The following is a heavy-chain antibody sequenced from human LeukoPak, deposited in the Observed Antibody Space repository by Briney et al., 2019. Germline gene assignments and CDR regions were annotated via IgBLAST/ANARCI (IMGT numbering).Heavy chain of an antibody. CDR2: INPNSGGT. CDR3: ARVVGSLYYFDY. Sequence: ASVKVSCKASGYTFTAYYMHWVRQAPGQGLEWMGWINPNSGGTNYAQKFQGRVTMTRDTSISTAYMELSRLRSDDTAVYYCARVVGSLYYFDYWGQGTLVTVSS. CDR1: GYTFTAYY. D-gene: IGHD1-26*01. V-gene: IGHV1-2*02. J-gene: IGHJ4*02.